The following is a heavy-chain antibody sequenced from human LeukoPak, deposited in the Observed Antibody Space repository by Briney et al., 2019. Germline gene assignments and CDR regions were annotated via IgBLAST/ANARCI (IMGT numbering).Heavy chain of an antibody. CDR2: IYYNGST. CDR1: GGSMSSSIYY. V-gene: IGHV4-39*02. D-gene: IGHD3-10*01. CDR3: AREGSGSLYYYGMDV. J-gene: IGHJ6*02. Sequence: SETLSLTCIVSGGSMSSSIYYWGWIRQPPGKGLEWIGSIYYNGSTYYKPSLKSRVTISVDTSKKQFSLKRSSLTAADTAVYYCAREGSGSLYYYGMDVWGQGATVTVSS.